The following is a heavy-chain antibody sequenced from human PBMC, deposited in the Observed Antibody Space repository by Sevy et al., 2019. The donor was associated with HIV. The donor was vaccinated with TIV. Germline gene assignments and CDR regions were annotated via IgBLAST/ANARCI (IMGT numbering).Heavy chain of an antibody. CDR1: GFNLRTYD. CDR2: IGTAGDT. CDR3: ERGGSDAFDF. D-gene: IGHD3-10*01. Sequence: GGSLRLSCAASGFNLRTYDMHWVRQAPGKGLEWVSAIGTAGDTSYPASVKGRFTISRENARNSLHLQMNNLGVGDTAMYFCERGGSDAFDFWGRGAMVTVSS. V-gene: IGHV3-13*01. J-gene: IGHJ3*01.